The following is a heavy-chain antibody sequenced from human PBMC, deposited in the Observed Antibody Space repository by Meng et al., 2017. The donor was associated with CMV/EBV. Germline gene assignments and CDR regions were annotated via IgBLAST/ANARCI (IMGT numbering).Heavy chain of an antibody. D-gene: IGHD4-17*01. J-gene: IGHJ5*02. Sequence: CAASGFTFRAYSMNWVRQGPGKGLEWVSSISSGSDYIYYTDSVKGRFTISRDNAKNSLYLQMNSLRADDTAVYYCARAVTTVTTWFDPWGQGTLVTVSS. CDR1: GFTFRAYS. CDR3: ARAVTTVTTWFDP. CDR2: ISSGSDYI. V-gene: IGHV3-21*01.